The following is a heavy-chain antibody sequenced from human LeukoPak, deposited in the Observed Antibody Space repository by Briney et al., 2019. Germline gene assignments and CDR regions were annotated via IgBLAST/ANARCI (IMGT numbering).Heavy chain of an antibody. CDR3: ARDLDSSSWYILWFDP. D-gene: IGHD6-13*01. CDR1: GFIFSNYA. CDR2: ISYDGSNK. Sequence: PGGSLRLSCAASGFIFSNYAMHWVRQAPGKGLGRVAVISYDGSNKYYADSVKGRCTISRDNSKNTLFLQLNSLRTEDTAVYYCARDLDSSSWYILWFDPWGQGTLVTVSS. V-gene: IGHV3-30-3*01. J-gene: IGHJ5*02.